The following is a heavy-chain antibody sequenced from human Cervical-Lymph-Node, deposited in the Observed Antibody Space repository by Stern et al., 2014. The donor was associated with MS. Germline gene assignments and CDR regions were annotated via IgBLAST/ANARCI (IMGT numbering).Heavy chain of an antibody. CDR3: ARLAVADTGY. CDR2: IIPIVDIA. Sequence: QLVQSGAEVKKPGSSVKVSCKASGGTFSSYIISWVRQAPGQGLEWMGRIIPIVDIANYAQKFQGRVTITADKSTSTAYMELSSLRSEDTAVYYCARLAVADTGYWGQGTLVTVSS. D-gene: IGHD6-19*01. CDR1: GGTFSSYI. J-gene: IGHJ4*02. V-gene: IGHV1-69*09.